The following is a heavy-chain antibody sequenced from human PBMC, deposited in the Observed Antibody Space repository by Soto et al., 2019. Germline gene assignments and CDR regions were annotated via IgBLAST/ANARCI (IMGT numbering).Heavy chain of an antibody. CDR3: ARSPRYSNYVGY. J-gene: IGHJ4*02. Sequence: QITLKESGPTLVKPTQTLTLTCTFSGFSLSTSGVGVGWIRQPPGKALEWLALIYWNDDKRYSPSLKSRLTIAKDTSKNQVVLNMTNMDPVDTATYFCARSPRYSNYVGYWGQGTLGTVYS. D-gene: IGHD4-4*01. CDR2: IYWNDDK. CDR1: GFSLSTSGVG. V-gene: IGHV2-5*01.